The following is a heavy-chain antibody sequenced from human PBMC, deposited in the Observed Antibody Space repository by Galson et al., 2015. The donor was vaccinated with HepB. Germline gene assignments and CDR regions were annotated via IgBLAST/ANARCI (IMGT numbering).Heavy chain of an antibody. CDR3: AKDQKELRFLEWSPPDV. J-gene: IGHJ6*02. CDR1: GFTFSSYG. V-gene: IGHV3-30*18. Sequence: SLRLSCAASGFTFSSYGMHWVRQAPGKGLEWVAITSYDGSNEYYADSVKGRFTISRDNSKNTLYLQMNSLRAEDTAVYFCAKDQKELRFLEWSPPDVWGQGTTVTVSS. CDR2: TSYDGSNE. D-gene: IGHD3-3*01.